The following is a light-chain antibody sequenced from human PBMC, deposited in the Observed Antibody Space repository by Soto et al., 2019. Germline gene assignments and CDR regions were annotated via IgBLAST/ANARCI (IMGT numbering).Light chain of an antibody. J-gene: IGKJ3*01. V-gene: IGKV1-5*03. CDR2: KAC. CDR3: QQYNSYSVT. CDR1: QSISSW. Sequence: DIQMTQSPSTLSASVGDRVTITCRASQSISSWLAWYQQKPGKAPKLLIYKACSLEIGVPSRFSGSGSGTEVTLTISSLQPDDFATYYCQQYNSYSVTFGPGTKVDIK.